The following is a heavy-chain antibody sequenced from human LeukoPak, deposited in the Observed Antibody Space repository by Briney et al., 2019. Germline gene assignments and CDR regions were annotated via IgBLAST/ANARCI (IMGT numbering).Heavy chain of an antibody. D-gene: IGHD2-15*01. CDR3: ARDGGVAGGKLAFDI. CDR2: INSDGSST. V-gene: IGHV3-74*01. CDR1: GFTFSSYW. Sequence: PGGSLRLSCAASGFTFSSYWMHWVRQAPGKGLVWVSRINSDGSSTSYADSVKGRFTISRDNAKNTLYLQMNSLRAEDTAVYYCARDGGVAGGKLAFDIWGQGTMVTVSS. J-gene: IGHJ3*02.